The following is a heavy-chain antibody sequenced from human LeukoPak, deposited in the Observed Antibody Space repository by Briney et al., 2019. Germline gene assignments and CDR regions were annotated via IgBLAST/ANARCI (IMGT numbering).Heavy chain of an antibody. CDR2: IPNDRRNN. CDR3: AREGGYYGSGSYYNLYYYGMDV. D-gene: IGHD3-10*01. V-gene: IGHV3-30*03. J-gene: IGHJ6*02. CDR1: GFTFSSYG. Sequence: PGRSLRLSCAASGFTFSSYGMHWVRQAPGKGLEWVAVIPNDRRNNYYADSVKGRFTISRDNSKDTLYLQMNSLRAEDTAVYYCAREGGYYGSGSYYNLYYYGMDVWGQGTTVTVSS.